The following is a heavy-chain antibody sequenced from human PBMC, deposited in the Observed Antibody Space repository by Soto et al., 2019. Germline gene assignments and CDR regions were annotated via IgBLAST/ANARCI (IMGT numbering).Heavy chain of an antibody. V-gene: IGHV3-74*01. CDR2: MNNLGSST. CDR1: GLAFTNAW. J-gene: IGHJ4*02. CDR3: GTVFEH. Sequence: EVQLVESGGGLVQPGGSLRLSCAASGLAFTNAWMHWVRQGPGEGLVWVSGMNNLGSSTYYADSVKGRFTVSRDDTKNTVFLQRNSLRAEDTGVYFCGTVFEHWGQGVLVTVSS.